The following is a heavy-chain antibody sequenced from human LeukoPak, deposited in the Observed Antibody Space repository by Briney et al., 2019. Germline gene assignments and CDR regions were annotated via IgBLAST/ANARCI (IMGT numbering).Heavy chain of an antibody. Sequence: SETLSLTCAVSGDSINNNYWSWIRQPAGKGLEWIGRIHTSGTNYNPSLKSRVTMSVDTSKNHFSLKLSSVTAADTAVYYCAREVELGGSDVVVVVANYWGQGTLVTVSS. CDR2: IHTSGT. D-gene: IGHD2-15*01. CDR3: AREVELGGSDVVVVVANY. J-gene: IGHJ4*02. V-gene: IGHV4-4*07. CDR1: GDSINNNY.